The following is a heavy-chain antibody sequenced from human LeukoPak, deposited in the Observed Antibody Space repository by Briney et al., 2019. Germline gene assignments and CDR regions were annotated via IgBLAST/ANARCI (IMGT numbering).Heavy chain of an antibody. J-gene: IGHJ4*02. CDR3: ARDQEGFDY. V-gene: IGHV1-46*01. CDR1: GYTFTSNF. Sequence: ASVKVSCKASGYTFTSNFIHWVRQAPGQGLEWMGMIYPRDGSTSYAQKFQGRVTVTRDTSTSTVHMELSGLRPEDTAVYYCARDQEGFDYWGQGTLVSVSS. CDR2: IYPRDGST.